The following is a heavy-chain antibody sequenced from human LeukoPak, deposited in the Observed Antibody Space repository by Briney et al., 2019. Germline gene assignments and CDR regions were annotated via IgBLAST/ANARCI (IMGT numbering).Heavy chain of an antibody. CDR3: ARGRYCSGGSCYSHWFDH. D-gene: IGHD2-15*01. J-gene: IGHJ5*02. V-gene: IGHV4-39*07. CDR1: GDSISSRSYY. Sequence: SETLSLTCTVSGDSISSRSYYWGWIRQPPGKGLEWIGSIYYSGNTYYNPSLKSRVTISVDTSKNQFSLKLNSVTAADTAVYYCARGRYCSGGSCYSHWFDHWGQGTLVTVSS. CDR2: IYYSGNT.